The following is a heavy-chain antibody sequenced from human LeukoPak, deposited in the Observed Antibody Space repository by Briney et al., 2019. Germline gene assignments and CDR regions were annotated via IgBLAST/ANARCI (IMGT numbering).Heavy chain of an antibody. CDR1: GDTFSSYT. CDR3: ARVGYDSSGYSNRNNWFDP. D-gene: IGHD3-22*01. Sequence: SVKVSCKASGDTFSSYTISWVRQAPGQGLEWRGRIIPILGIANYAQKFQGRVTITADKSTSTAYMELSSLRSEDTAVYYCARVGYDSSGYSNRNNWFDPWGQGTLVTVSS. J-gene: IGHJ5*02. CDR2: IIPILGIA. V-gene: IGHV1-69*10.